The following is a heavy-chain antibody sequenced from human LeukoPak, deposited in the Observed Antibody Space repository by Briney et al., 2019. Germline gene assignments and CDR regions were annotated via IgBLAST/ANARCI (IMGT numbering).Heavy chain of an antibody. D-gene: IGHD3-10*01. Sequence: SETLSLTCTVSGGSISSSSYYWGWIRQPPGKGLEWIGSIYYSGSTYYNPSLKSRVTISVDTSKNQFSLKLSSVTAADTAVYYCARGVLWFGVYDAFDIWGQGTMVTVSS. J-gene: IGHJ3*02. CDR2: IYYSGST. CDR1: GGSISSSSYY. CDR3: ARGVLWFGVYDAFDI. V-gene: IGHV4-39*07.